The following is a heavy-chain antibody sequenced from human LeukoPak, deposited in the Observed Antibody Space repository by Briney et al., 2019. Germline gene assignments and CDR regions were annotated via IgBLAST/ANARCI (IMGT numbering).Heavy chain of an antibody. D-gene: IGHD4-17*01. V-gene: IGHV3-53*01. Sequence: GGSLRLSCAASGFTFSSYGMSWVRQAPGKGLDWVSFLYRDGTTYYAESVKGRFTISRDSSKSTLYLQMNSLTVEDTALYYCARVGYYGDYALALDHWGQGTLVSVSS. CDR3: ARVGYYGDYALALDH. J-gene: IGHJ4*02. CDR1: GFTFSSYG. CDR2: LYRDGTT.